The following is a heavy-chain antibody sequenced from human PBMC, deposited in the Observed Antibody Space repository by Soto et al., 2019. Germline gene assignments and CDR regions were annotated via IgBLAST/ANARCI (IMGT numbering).Heavy chain of an antibody. CDR1: GGAFSSYA. D-gene: IGHD2-21*02. CDR2: IIPIFGTA. V-gene: IGHV1-69*01. J-gene: IGHJ6*04. CDR3: ARDYYGGACSTSRGNYTYAMNI. Sequence: VQLVQSGAEVKKPGSSVKVSCKASGGAFSSYAISWVRQAPGQGLEWMGGIIPIFGTANYAQKCQCRVTMTADESTSTASMGLTILRTEDTAVYYFARDYYGGACSTSRGNYTYAMNIWGKGTTVTV.